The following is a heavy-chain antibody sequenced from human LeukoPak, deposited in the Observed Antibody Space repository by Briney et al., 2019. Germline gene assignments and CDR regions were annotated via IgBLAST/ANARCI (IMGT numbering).Heavy chain of an antibody. V-gene: IGHV3-48*01. CDR3: ARDSPKT. CDR1: GFTFSSYS. J-gene: IGHJ5*02. Sequence: GGSLRLSCAASGFTFSSYSMNWVRQAPGKGLEWVSYISSSSSTIYYADSMKGRFTISRDNAKNSLYLQMNSLRAEDTAVYYCARDSPKTWGQGTLVTVSS. CDR2: ISSSSSTI.